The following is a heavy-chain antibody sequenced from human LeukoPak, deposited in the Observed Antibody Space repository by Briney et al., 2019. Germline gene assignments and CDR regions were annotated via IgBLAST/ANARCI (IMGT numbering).Heavy chain of an antibody. Sequence: PSETLSLTCTVSGGSISSYYWSWIRQPPGKGLEWIGYIYYSGSTNYNPSLKSRVTISVDTSKNQFSLKLSSVTAADTAVYYCARATYYYGSGSLITPRLSPLFDYWGQGTLVTVSS. CDR3: ARATYYYGSGSLITPRLSPLFDY. D-gene: IGHD3-10*01. CDR2: IYYSGST. J-gene: IGHJ4*02. V-gene: IGHV4-59*01. CDR1: GGSISSYY.